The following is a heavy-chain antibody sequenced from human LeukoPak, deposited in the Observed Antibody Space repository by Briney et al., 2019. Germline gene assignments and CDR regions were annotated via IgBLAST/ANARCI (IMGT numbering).Heavy chain of an antibody. Sequence: SVKVSCKASGGTFSSYAISWVRQAPGQGLEWMGRIIPIFGTANYAQKFQGRVTITTDESTSTAYMELSSLRSEDTAVYYCAREFSRRTYYYDNSGYLGYWGQGTLVTVSS. CDR3: AREFSRRTYYYDNSGYLGY. CDR1: GGTFSSYA. CDR2: IIPIFGTA. V-gene: IGHV1-69*05. J-gene: IGHJ4*02. D-gene: IGHD3-22*01.